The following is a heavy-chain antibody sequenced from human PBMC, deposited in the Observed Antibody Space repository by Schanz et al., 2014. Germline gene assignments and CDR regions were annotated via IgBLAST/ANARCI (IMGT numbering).Heavy chain of an antibody. J-gene: IGHJ4*02. D-gene: IGHD1-1*01. CDR1: GFTFRGYA. Sequence: EVQLVESGGGLVQPGGSLRLSCAASGFTFRGYAMSWVRQAPGKGLEWVSVIGVDGTTTYYAESVKGRFTISRDNSKNTLYLQMNSLRAEDTAVYFCAKIERNEDWGQGTLVTVSS. V-gene: IGHV3-23*04. CDR2: IGVDGTTT. CDR3: AKIERNED.